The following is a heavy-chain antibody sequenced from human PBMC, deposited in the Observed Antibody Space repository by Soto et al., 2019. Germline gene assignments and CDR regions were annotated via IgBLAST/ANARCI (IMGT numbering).Heavy chain of an antibody. V-gene: IGHV5-51*01. J-gene: IGHJ4*02. CDR1: LYTSSNYR. Sequence: GESPKISCQGPLYTSSNYRLACVRQMPGNGLEWMGIIKRGESNTRYSPSLQGQVTMSADKYISTAFLQWSSLKASDTGIYYCASQGGKYCSDRSAYYESWGQGTPVTISS. CDR3: ASQGGKYCSDRSAYYES. CDR2: IKRGESNT. D-gene: IGHD3-22*01.